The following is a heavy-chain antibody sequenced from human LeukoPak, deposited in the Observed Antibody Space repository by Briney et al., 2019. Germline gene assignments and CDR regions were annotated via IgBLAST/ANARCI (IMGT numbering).Heavy chain of an antibody. CDR2: IIPIFGTA. V-gene: IGHV1-69*13. J-gene: IGHJ4*02. Sequence: SVKVPCKASGGTFSSYAISWVRQAPGQGLEWMGGIIPIFGTANYAQKFQGRVTITADESTSTAYMELSSLRSEDTAVYYCARTTSSWYVGTYYYFDYWGQGTLVTVSS. CDR3: ARTTSSWYVGTYYYFDY. D-gene: IGHD6-13*01. CDR1: GGTFSSYA.